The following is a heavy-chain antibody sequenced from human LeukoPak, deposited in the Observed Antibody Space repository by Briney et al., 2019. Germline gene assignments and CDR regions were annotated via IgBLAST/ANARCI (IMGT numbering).Heavy chain of an antibody. CDR2: INHSGST. Sequence: SETLSLTCAVYGGSFSGYFWSWIRQPPGKGLEWIWEINHSGSTNYNPSLKSRVTISVDTSNNQFSLKLSSVTAADTAAYYCAREGIYYYGSGSYHMRDYYYYMDVWGTGTTVTVSS. J-gene: IGHJ6*03. D-gene: IGHD3-10*01. V-gene: IGHV4-34*01. CDR3: AREGIYYYGSGSYHMRDYYYYMDV. CDR1: GGSFSGYF.